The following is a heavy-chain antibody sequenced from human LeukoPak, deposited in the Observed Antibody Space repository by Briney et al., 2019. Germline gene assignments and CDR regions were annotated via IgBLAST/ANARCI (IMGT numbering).Heavy chain of an antibody. Sequence: GGSLRLSCTASGFTFSNHAMSWVRQAPGKGLEWVSALSGSGGSTYYADSVKGWFTIFRDNSKNTLYLQMDSLRAEDTAKYYCAKVASLCTSTSCVRGGFDYWGQGTLVTVSS. CDR1: GFTFSNHA. J-gene: IGHJ4*02. V-gene: IGHV3-23*01. D-gene: IGHD2-2*01. CDR3: AKVASLCTSTSCVRGGFDY. CDR2: LSGSGGST.